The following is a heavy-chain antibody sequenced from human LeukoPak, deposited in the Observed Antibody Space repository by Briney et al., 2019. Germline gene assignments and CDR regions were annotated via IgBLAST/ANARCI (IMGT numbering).Heavy chain of an antibody. V-gene: IGHV4-59*01. CDR1: GGSIRRYY. J-gene: IGHJ3*02. Sequence: SETLSLTCNVSGGSIRRYYWCWIRQPPGKGLEWIGYIYYNGSTNYNPSLKSRVTISVDTPKNQFSLKLSSVTAADSAVYYCARDPRRFYDSSGYPREDAFDIWGQGTMVTVSS. D-gene: IGHD3-22*01. CDR2: IYYNGST. CDR3: ARDPRRFYDSSGYPREDAFDI.